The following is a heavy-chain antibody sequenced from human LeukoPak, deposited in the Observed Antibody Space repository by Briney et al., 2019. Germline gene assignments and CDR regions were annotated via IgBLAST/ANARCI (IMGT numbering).Heavy chain of an antibody. CDR2: ISGSGGST. D-gene: IGHD3-22*01. J-gene: IGHJ4*02. V-gene: IGHV3-23*01. CDR1: GFTFSTYA. Sequence: PGGSLRLSCAASGFTFSTYAMSRVRQAPGKGLAWVSAISGSGGSTHYADSVKGRFTISRDNSKNTLYLQMNSLRAEDTAVYYCAKNPSSGYYLYYFDYWGQGTLVTVSS. CDR3: AKNPSSGYYLYYFDY.